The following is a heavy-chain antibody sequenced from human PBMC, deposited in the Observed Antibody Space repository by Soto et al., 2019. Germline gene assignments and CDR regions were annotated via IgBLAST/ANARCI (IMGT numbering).Heavy chain of an antibody. J-gene: IGHJ4*02. CDR3: AKDPCFGSSWFHFDY. D-gene: IGHD6-13*01. CDR2: ISYDGSNK. CDR1: GFTFSSYG. V-gene: IGHV3-30*18. Sequence: QVQLVESGGGVVQPGRSLRLSCAASGFTFSSYGMHWVRQAPGKGLEWVAVISYDGSNKYYADSVKGRFTISRDNSKNTLYLQMNSLRAEDTAVYYCAKDPCFGSSWFHFDYWGQGTLVTVSS.